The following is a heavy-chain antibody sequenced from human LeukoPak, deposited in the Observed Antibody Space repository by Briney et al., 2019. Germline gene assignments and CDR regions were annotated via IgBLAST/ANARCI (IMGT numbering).Heavy chain of an antibody. V-gene: IGHV4-34*01. J-gene: IGHJ6*03. CDR1: GGSFSGYY. Sequence: PSETLSLTCAVYGGSFSGYYWSWIRQPPGKGLEWIGEINHGGSTNYNPSLKSRVTISVDTSKNQFSLKLSSVTAADTAVYYCARGNPVWDLEWLLFDYYYMDVWGKGTTVTVSS. CDR2: INHGGST. CDR3: ARGNPVWDLEWLLFDYYYMDV. D-gene: IGHD3-3*01.